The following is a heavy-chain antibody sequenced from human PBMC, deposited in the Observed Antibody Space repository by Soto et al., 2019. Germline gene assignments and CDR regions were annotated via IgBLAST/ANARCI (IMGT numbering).Heavy chain of an antibody. CDR3: AKNYYFDC. Sequence: EVQLLESGGGLVQPGGSLRLSCTASGFTFSSFAMSWVRQAPGKGLEWVSSINIVGGATNFADSVKGRFTISRDDSKNTLYLQMNSLRAEDTAVYYCAKNYYFDCWGHGTRVTVSS. V-gene: IGHV3-23*01. CDR2: INIVGGAT. CDR1: GFTFSSFA. J-gene: IGHJ4*01.